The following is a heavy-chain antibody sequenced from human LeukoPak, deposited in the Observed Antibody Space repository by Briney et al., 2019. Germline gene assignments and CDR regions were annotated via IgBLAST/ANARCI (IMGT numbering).Heavy chain of an antibody. J-gene: IGHJ6*03. CDR3: ARNNLHYYYMDV. Sequence: SETLSLTCTVSGGSISSYYWSWIRQPPGKGLEWIGYIYSSGSTNYNPSLKSRVTISVDTSKNQFSLKLSSVTAADTAVYYCARNNLHYYYMDVWGKGTTVTVSS. V-gene: IGHV4-59*08. CDR2: IYSSGST. CDR1: GGSISSYY.